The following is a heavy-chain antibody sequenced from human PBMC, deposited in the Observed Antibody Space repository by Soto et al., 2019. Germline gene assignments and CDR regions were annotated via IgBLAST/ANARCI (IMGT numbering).Heavy chain of an antibody. CDR3: ARARAWFGELSLEP. Sequence: QVQLQQWGAGLLKPSETLSLTCAVYGGSFSGYYWSWIRQPPGKGLEWIGEINHSGSTNYNPSLKSLVTISVDTSKNQFSLKVSSVAAADTAVYYCARARAWFGELSLEPWGQGNLVTVSS. V-gene: IGHV4-34*01. CDR1: GGSFSGYY. CDR2: INHSGST. D-gene: IGHD3-10*01. J-gene: IGHJ5*02.